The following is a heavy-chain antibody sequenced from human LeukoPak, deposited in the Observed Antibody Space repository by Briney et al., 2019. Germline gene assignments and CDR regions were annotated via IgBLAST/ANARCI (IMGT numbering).Heavy chain of an antibody. D-gene: IGHD4-17*01. CDR3: ARAGDYGIKD. V-gene: IGHV4-59*01. CDR1: GGSINSYY. J-gene: IGHJ4*02. Sequence: PSETLSLTCTVSGGSINSYYWSWIRQPPGKGLEWIGYIYYSGSTNYNPSLKSRVIISVDTSKNQFSLKLNSVTAADTAVYYCARAGDYGIKDWGQGTLVTVSS. CDR2: IYYSGST.